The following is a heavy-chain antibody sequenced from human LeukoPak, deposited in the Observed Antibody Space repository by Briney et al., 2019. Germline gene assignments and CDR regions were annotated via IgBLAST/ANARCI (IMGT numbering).Heavy chain of an antibody. CDR2: ISYDGSNK. V-gene: IGHV3-30-3*01. D-gene: IGHD6-19*01. J-gene: IGHJ5*02. Sequence: GGSLRLSCAASRFTFNSYAMSWVRQAPGKGLEWVAVISYDGSNKYYADSVKGRFTISRDNSKNTLYLQMNSLRAEDTAVYYCASLGPIRIAVADLNWFDPWGQGTLVTVSS. CDR3: ASLGPIRIAVADLNWFDP. CDR1: RFTFNSYA.